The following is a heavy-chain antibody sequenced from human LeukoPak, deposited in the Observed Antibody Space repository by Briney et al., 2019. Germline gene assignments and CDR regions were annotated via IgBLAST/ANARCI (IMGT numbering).Heavy chain of an antibody. V-gene: IGHV3-23*01. CDR3: SKTSYSGNYYYYYYCMGG. J-gene: IGHJ6*03. D-gene: IGHD1-26*01. CDR2: VSVGGSST. CDR1: GFTFSNYA. Sequence: GGSLRLSCAASGFTFSNYAMTWVRQAPGKGLEWVSTVSVGGSSTYYADSVKGRFTISRDNFESTLYLQMSSLRAEDTAVYYCSKTSYSGNYYYYYYCMGGWGKGTTVTVAS.